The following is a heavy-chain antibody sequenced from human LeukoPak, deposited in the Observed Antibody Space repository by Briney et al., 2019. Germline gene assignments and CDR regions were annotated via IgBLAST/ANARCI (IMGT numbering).Heavy chain of an antibody. CDR1: GFTFSSYG. CDR3: AKGPAPRLGEFSYHALVDY. V-gene: IGHV3-30*18. Sequence: GGSLRLSYVASGFTFSSYGMHWVRQAPGKGLERVAFISYDGSNENIADSVKGRFIISRDNSKNTLYLQMNSLRAEDTAVYYCAKGPAPRLGEFSYHALVDYWGQGTLVTVSS. J-gene: IGHJ4*02. D-gene: IGHD3-16*02. CDR2: ISYDGSNE.